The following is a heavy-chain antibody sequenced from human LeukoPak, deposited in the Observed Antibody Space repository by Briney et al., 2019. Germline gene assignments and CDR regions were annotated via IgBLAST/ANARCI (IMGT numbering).Heavy chain of an antibody. CDR1: GYTFSSHG. CDR3: ARSTTKAFDI. CDR2: ISAYNGNI. D-gene: IGHD4-17*01. V-gene: IGHV1-18*01. J-gene: IGHJ3*02. Sequence: ASVKVSCKASGYTFSSHGISWVRQAPGQGLEGMAWISAYNGNINYAQKLQGRVTMTTDTSTSTAYMELRSLRSDDTAVYYCARSTTKAFDIWGQGIMVTVSS.